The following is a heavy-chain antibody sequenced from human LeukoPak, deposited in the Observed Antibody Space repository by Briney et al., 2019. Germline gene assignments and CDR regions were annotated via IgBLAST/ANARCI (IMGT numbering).Heavy chain of an antibody. Sequence: SETLSLTCAVYGGSFSGYYWSWIRQPPGKGLEWIGEINHSGSTNYNPSLKSRVTISVDTSKNQFSLKLSSATAADTAVYYCARYGFYDYVWGSYRYSAFDIWGQGTMVTVSS. CDR1: GGSFSGYY. CDR2: INHSGST. J-gene: IGHJ3*02. CDR3: ARYGFYDYVWGSYRYSAFDI. V-gene: IGHV4-34*01. D-gene: IGHD3-16*02.